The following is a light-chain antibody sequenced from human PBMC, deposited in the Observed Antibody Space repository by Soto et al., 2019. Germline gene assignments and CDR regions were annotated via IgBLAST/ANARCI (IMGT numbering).Light chain of an antibody. CDR3: QKHSSWPHT. V-gene: IGKV1-27*01. J-gene: IGKJ2*01. CDR1: QGISPY. CDR2: ATS. Sequence: DVQMTQSPSTLSSSLGDRVTITCRASQGISPYLAWYQQKPGQAPKLLIYATSTLPSGIPARFSGSGSGTNFTLTISSLQPEDFGIYYCQKHSSWPHTFGEGTKLEIK.